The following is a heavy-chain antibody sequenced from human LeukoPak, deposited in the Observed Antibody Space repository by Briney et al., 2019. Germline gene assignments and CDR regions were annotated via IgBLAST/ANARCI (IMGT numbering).Heavy chain of an antibody. CDR1: GFTFSSYA. V-gene: IGHV3-30-3*01. CDR2: ISYDGSNK. D-gene: IGHD2-2*01. J-gene: IGHJ4*02. CDR3: TRMAWRSRPFDY. Sequence: GGSLRLSCAASGFTFSSYAMNWVRQAPGKGLEWVAVISYDGSNKYYADSVKGRFTISRDNSKNTLYLQMNSLRAEDTAVYYCTRMAWRSRPFDYWGQGTLVTVSS.